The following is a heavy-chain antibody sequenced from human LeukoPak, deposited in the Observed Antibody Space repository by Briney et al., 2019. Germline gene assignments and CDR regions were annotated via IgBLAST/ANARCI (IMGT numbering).Heavy chain of an antibody. CDR2: IYHSGST. J-gene: IGHJ4*02. Sequence: PPGTLSLTCAVSGGSISSSNWWSWVRQPPGKGLEWIGEIYHSGSTNYNPSLKSRVTISVDKSKNQFSLKLSSVTAADTAVYYCAREYTIFGVVITLAFDYWGQGTLVTVSS. CDR1: GGSISSSNW. V-gene: IGHV4-4*03. CDR3: AREYTIFGVVITLAFDY. D-gene: IGHD3-3*01.